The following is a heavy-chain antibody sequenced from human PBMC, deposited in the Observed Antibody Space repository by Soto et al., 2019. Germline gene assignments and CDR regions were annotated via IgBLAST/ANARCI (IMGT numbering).Heavy chain of an antibody. Sequence: GASVMVSCKASGGTFSSYAISWVRQAPGQGLEWMGGIIPIFGTANYAQKFQGRVTITADESTSTAYMELSSLRSEDTAVYYCASADYSNYGADFNYYYGMDVWGQGTTVTVSS. CDR2: IIPIFGTA. J-gene: IGHJ6*02. CDR1: GGTFSSYA. D-gene: IGHD4-4*01. CDR3: ASADYSNYGADFNYYYGMDV. V-gene: IGHV1-69*13.